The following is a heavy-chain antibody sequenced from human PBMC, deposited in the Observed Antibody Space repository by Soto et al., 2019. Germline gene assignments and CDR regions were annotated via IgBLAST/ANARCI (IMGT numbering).Heavy chain of an antibody. CDR1: GFTFSSYA. J-gene: IGHJ4*02. CDR2: ISYDGSNK. V-gene: IGHV3-30-3*01. Sequence: QVQLVESGGGVVQPGRSLRLSCAASGFTFSSYAMHWVRQAPGKGLEWVAVISYDGSNKYYADSVKGRFTISRDNSKNTLYLQMNSLRAEDTAVYYCAREFTGFGIEGATPGFDYWGQGTLVTVSS. CDR3: AREFTGFGIEGATPGFDY. D-gene: IGHD1-26*01.